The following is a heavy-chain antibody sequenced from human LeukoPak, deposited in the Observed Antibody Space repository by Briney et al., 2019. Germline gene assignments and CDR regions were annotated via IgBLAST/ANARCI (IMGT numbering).Heavy chain of an antibody. J-gene: IGHJ6*02. D-gene: IGHD3-3*01. CDR3: ARLYDFWSGYQSGGMDV. CDR1: GGSISSYY. Sequence: SETLSLTCAVSGGSISSYYWSWIRQPAGKGLEWIGYIYYSGSTNYNPSLKSRVTISVDTSKNQFSLKLSSVTAADTAVYYCARLYDFWSGYQSGGMDVWGQGTTVTVSS. V-gene: IGHV4-59*08. CDR2: IYYSGST.